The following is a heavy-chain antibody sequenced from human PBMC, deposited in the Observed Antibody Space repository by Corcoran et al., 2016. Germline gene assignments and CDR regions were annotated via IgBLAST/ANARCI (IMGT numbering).Heavy chain of an antibody. J-gene: IGHJ3*02. CDR3: AGARYHYGSGRDDDAFDI. D-gene: IGHD3-10*01. Sequence: QVQLVQSGAEVKKPGASVKVSCKASGYTFMNYGISWVRQAPGQGLEWMAWISGYNGNTNYEQKFQGRVTMTTDTSTSTAHMELRSLRSDDTAVYYCAGARYHYGSGRDDDAFDIWGQGTMVTVSS. V-gene: IGHV1-18*01. CDR1: GYTFMNYG. CDR2: ISGYNGNT.